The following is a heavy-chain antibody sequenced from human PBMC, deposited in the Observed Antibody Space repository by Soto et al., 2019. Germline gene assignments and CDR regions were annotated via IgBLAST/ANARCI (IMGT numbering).Heavy chain of an antibody. Sequence: EVQLVESGGGLVQPGGSLRLSCAASGFTFSSYDMHWVRQATGKGLEWVSAIGTAGDTYYPGSVKGRFTISRENAKNSLYLQMNSLRAGDTAVYYCARGLFRPDRIYSYGYYYYGMDVWGQGTTVTVSS. V-gene: IGHV3-13*01. CDR3: ARGLFRPDRIYSYGYYYYGMDV. J-gene: IGHJ6*02. CDR2: IGTAGDT. D-gene: IGHD5-18*01. CDR1: GFTFSSYD.